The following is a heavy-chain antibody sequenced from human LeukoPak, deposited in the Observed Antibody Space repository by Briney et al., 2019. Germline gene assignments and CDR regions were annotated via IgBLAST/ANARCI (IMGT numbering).Heavy chain of an antibody. CDR2: VNAAVSET. V-gene: IGHV3-7*01. Sequence: GGGLRLSCASSVVSFIAYLMSWGREAPGARLGWVAKVNAAVSETYYVDPVKGGVSISRENAKKLVCLQISSLRAQDTGVYHCARLRYVDALDDWGQGTPVTVSS. J-gene: IGHJ4*02. CDR1: VVSFIAYL. D-gene: IGHD1-14*01. CDR3: ARLRYVDALDD.